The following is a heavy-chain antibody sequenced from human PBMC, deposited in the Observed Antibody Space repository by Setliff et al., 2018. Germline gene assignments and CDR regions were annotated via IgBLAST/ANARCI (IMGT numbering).Heavy chain of an antibody. Sequence: LSLTCTVSGDSIYNQFWSWVRQPPGKGLQWIGYIYSTGSTNYNPSLKSRVTISIDTSKNQFSLNLNPVTAADTAIYYCARGLNSDSWTFAYWGQGSLVTVSS. J-gene: IGHJ4*02. CDR3: ARGLNSDSWTFAY. CDR2: IYSTGST. CDR1: GDSIYNQF. D-gene: IGHD2-15*01. V-gene: IGHV4-4*08.